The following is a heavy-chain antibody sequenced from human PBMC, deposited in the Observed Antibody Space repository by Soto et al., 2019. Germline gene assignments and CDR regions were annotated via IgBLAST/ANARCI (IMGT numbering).Heavy chain of an antibody. D-gene: IGHD3-9*01. V-gene: IGHV3-64D*06. CDR1: GFTFSSYV. CDR3: VKDRALTGYFDYYYGMDV. Sequence: PGGSLRLSCSASGFTFSSYVMHWVRQAPGKGLEYVSAISSNGGSTYYADSVKGRFTISRDNSKNTLYLQMSSLRAEDTAVYYCVKDRALTGYFDYYYGMDVWGQGTTVTVSS. J-gene: IGHJ6*02. CDR2: ISSNGGST.